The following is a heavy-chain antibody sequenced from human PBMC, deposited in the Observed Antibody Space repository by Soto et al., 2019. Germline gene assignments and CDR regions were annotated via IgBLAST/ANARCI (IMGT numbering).Heavy chain of an antibody. V-gene: IGHV3-23*01. CDR1: GFTFSNFF. CDR2: IGANGGGT. J-gene: IGHJ3*01. Sequence: EVQLLEPGGGLVQHGGSLRLSCAASGFTFSNFFMSWVRQAPGKGLDWVSGIGANGGGTYYADSVKGRFIISRDNSKNTLYLQLNSLRAEDTAIYYCARDPNGDYLGAFDFWGQKTMVTVSS. CDR3: ARDPNGDYLGAFDF. D-gene: IGHD4-17*01.